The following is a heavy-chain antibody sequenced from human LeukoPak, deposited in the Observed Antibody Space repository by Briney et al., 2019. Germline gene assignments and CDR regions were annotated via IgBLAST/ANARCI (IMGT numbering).Heavy chain of an antibody. D-gene: IGHD1-26*01. CDR1: GFTFSSFG. Sequence: GRSLRLSCAASGFTFSSFGMHWVRLAPGKGLEWVAIIWYDGSNKYYAASVKGRFTISRDNSKNMLYLQMNSLRAEDTAVYYSAVGSYLGRNFDYWGQGTLVTVSS. CDR2: IWYDGSNK. J-gene: IGHJ4*02. V-gene: IGHV3-33*01. CDR3: AVGSYLGRNFDY.